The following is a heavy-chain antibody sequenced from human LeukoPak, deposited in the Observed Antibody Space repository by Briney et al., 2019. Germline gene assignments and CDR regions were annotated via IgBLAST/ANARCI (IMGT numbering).Heavy chain of an antibody. J-gene: IGHJ5*02. D-gene: IGHD2-21*01. CDR3: AMGSSFIVGDSYNWFDP. CDR2: IRGSGGST. CDR1: GFTFSSLG. V-gene: IGHV3-23*01. Sequence: GESLRLSRAASGFTFSSLGMSWVRQPPGKGLEWVSAIRGSGGSTYYADSVKGRLIISRDQSTNTLYLQMDSLRVEDPAVYYCAMGSSFIVGDSYNWFDPSGEGTLVTVS.